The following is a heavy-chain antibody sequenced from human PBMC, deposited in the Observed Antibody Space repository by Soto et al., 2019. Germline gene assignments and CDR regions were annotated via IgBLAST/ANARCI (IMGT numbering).Heavy chain of an antibody. CDR2: INHSGST. CDR3: ARESGLRGQQLVRKWFDP. D-gene: IGHD6-13*01. Sequence: SETLSLTCAVYGGSFSGYYWSWIRQPPGKGLEWIGEINHSGSTNYNPSLKSRVTISVDTSKNQFSLKLSSVTAADTAVYYCARESGLRGQQLVRKWFDPWGQGTLVTVSS. J-gene: IGHJ5*02. V-gene: IGHV4-34*01. CDR1: GGSFSGYY.